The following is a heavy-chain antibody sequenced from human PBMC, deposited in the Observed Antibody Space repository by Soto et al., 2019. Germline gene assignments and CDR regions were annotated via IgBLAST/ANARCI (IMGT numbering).Heavy chain of an antibody. CDR2: IIPIFGTA. D-gene: IGHD5-18*01. V-gene: IGHV1-69*13. CDR1: GGTFSSYA. Sequence: ASVKVSCKASGGTFSSYAISWVRQAPGQGLEWMGGIIPIFGTANYAQKFQGRVTITADESTSTAYMELSSLRSEDTAVYYCARGPRGYSYGYAHGLCYYFDYWGQGTLVTVSS. J-gene: IGHJ4*02. CDR3: ARGPRGYSYGYAHGLCYYFDY.